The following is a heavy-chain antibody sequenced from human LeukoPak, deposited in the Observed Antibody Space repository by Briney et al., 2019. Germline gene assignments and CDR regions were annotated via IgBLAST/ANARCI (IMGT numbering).Heavy chain of an antibody. V-gene: IGHV1-46*01. D-gene: IGHD1-26*01. CDR1: GYTFTSYY. Sequence: GGSLRLSCAASGYTFTSYYMHWVRQAPGQGLEWMGIINPSGGSTSYAQKFQGRVTMTRDMSTSTVYMELSSLRSEDTAVYYCARAVYIRGSYEGSDYWGQGTLVTVSS. J-gene: IGHJ4*02. CDR3: ARAVYIRGSYEGSDY. CDR2: INPSGGST.